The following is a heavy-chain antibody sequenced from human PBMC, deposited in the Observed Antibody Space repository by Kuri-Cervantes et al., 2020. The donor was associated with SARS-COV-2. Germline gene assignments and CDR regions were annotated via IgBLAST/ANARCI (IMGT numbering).Heavy chain of an antibody. CDR3: AREEGGELGEAFDY. CDR1: GFTFSGYP. Sequence: GGSLRLSCAASGFTFSGYPMNWIRQAPGKGREWVASIDSSSYYIYHADSVKGRLTISRDNAKTSLYLQMNSLKPEDTAVYYCAREEGGELGEAFDYWGQGALVTVSS. V-gene: IGHV3-21*01. D-gene: IGHD7-27*01. J-gene: IGHJ4*02. CDR2: IDSSSYYI.